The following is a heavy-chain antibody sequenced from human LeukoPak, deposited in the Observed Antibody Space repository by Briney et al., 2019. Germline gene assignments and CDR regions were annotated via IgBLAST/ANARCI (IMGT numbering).Heavy chain of an antibody. CDR1: GFTFSSYG. J-gene: IGHJ4*02. CDR3: AKDQGGTVTTHLDY. D-gene: IGHD4-11*01. CDR2: IWYDGSNK. V-gene: IGHV3-33*06. Sequence: GGSLRLSCAASGFTFSSYGMHWFRQAPGKGLEWVAVIWYDGSNKYYADSVKGRFTISRDNSKNTLYLQMNSVRAEDTAVYYCAKDQGGTVTTHLDYWGQGTLVTVSS.